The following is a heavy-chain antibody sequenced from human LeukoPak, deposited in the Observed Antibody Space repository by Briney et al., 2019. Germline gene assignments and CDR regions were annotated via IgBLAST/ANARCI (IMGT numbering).Heavy chain of an antibody. CDR3: ARGFYYYGSGSLYYFDY. D-gene: IGHD3-10*01. Sequence: PGGSLRLSCAASGFTFDDYGMSWVRQAPGKGLEWVSGINWNGGSTGYADSVKGRFTIPRDNAKNSLYLQMNSLRAEDTALYYCARGFYYYGSGSLYYFDYWGQGTLVTVSS. CDR1: GFTFDDYG. CDR2: INWNGGST. V-gene: IGHV3-20*04. J-gene: IGHJ4*02.